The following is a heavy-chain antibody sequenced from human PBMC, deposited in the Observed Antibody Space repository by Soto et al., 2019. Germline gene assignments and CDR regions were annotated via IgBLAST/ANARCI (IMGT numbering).Heavy chain of an antibody. CDR3: ARGLRGSGWYVVDY. Sequence: SETLSLTCAVYGGSFSGYYWSWIRQPPGKGLEWIGEINHSGSTNYNPSLKSRVTISVDTSKNQFSLKLSSVTAADTAVYYCARGLRGSGWYVVDYWGQGTLVTVSS. D-gene: IGHD6-19*01. J-gene: IGHJ4*02. V-gene: IGHV4-34*01. CDR2: INHSGST. CDR1: GGSFSGYY.